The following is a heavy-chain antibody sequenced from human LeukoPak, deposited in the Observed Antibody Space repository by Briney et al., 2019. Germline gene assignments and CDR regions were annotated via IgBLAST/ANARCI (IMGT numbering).Heavy chain of an antibody. V-gene: IGHV3-72*01. CDR2: TKNKGNSYTR. D-gene: IGHD3-10*01. Sequence: PGGSLRLSCAVSGITFSDHDMDWVRQAPGKGLEWCGRTKNKGNSYTREYAASVKGRFTIPRDDSKNSLYLQMNSLKTEDTAIYYCVAMIREVGYWGQGTLVTVSS. CDR3: VAMIREVGY. CDR1: GITFSDHD. J-gene: IGHJ4*02.